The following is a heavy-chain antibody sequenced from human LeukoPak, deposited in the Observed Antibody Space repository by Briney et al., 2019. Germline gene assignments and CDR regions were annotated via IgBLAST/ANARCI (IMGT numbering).Heavy chain of an antibody. D-gene: IGHD3-16*01. CDR1: GFTFSSYG. CDR3: AKSQFGGVFDGFDI. V-gene: IGHV3-30*18. J-gene: IGHJ3*02. Sequence: PGGSLRLSCAASGFTFSSYGMHWVRQAPGKGLEWVAVISYDGSNKYCADSVKGRFTGSRDNSKNTLYVQMNSLRAEDTAVYYCAKSQFGGVFDGFDIWGQGTMVTVSS. CDR2: ISYDGSNK.